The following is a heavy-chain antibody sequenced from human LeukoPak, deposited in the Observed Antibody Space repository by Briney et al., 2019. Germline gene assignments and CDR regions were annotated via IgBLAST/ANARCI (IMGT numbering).Heavy chain of an antibody. CDR1: GFTFGDYL. CDR2: ISGGTT. Sequence: GGSLRLSCTASGFTFGDYLMSWFRQAPGKGLEWIGFISGGTTEYAASVKGRFTISRDDSTSIAYLQMNSLTTEDTAVYYCSRGSGWLSVYWGQGTLVTVSS. V-gene: IGHV3-49*03. CDR3: SRGSGWLSVY. J-gene: IGHJ4*02. D-gene: IGHD6-19*01.